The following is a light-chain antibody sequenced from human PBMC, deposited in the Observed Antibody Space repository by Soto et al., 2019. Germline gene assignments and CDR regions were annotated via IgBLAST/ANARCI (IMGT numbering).Light chain of an antibody. CDR3: QKYNSASVLT. CDR1: QGISNY. V-gene: IGKV1-27*01. Sequence: DIQMTQSPSSLSASVGERVTITCRASQGISNYLAWYQQKPGNVPKLLIYAASTMQSGVPSRCSGSGAWTDFTLTISSLQPEDVATYYCQKYNSASVLTFGGGTKVEIK. J-gene: IGKJ4*01. CDR2: AAS.